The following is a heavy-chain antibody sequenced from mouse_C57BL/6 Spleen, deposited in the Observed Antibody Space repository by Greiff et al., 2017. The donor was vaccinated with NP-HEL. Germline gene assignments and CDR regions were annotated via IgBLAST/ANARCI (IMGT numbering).Heavy chain of an antibody. CDR1: GYTFTSYW. CDR3: AREGTVVASYYFDY. CDR2: LDPSDSYT. V-gene: IGHV1-50*01. D-gene: IGHD1-1*01. Sequence: QVQLQQPGAELVKPGASVKLSCKASGYTFTSYWMQWVKQRPGQGLEWIGELDPSDSYTNYNQKFKGKATLTVDTSSSTAYMQLSSLTSEDSAVYYCAREGTVVASYYFDYWGQGTTLTVSS. J-gene: IGHJ2*01.